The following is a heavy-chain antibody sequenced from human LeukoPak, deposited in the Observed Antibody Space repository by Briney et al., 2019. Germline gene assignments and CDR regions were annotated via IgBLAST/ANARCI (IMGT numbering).Heavy chain of an antibody. J-gene: IGHJ3*02. Sequence: LTCAVYGGSFSDYYMSWIRQAPGKGLEWVSYISSSSSYTNYADSVKGRFTISRDNAKNSLYLQMNSLRAEDTAVYYCARDLDAALPDAFDIWGQGTMVTVSS. CDR1: GGSFSDYY. D-gene: IGHD6-25*01. CDR2: ISSSSSYT. V-gene: IGHV3-11*05. CDR3: ARDLDAALPDAFDI.